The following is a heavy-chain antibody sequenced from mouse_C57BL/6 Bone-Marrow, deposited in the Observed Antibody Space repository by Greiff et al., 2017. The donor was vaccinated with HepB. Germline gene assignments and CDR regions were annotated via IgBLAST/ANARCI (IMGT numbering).Heavy chain of an antibody. CDR3: ARSSIYYYFDY. CDR2: IYPGDGDT. Sequence: QVQLQQSGAELVKPGASVKISCKASGYAFSSYWMNWVKQRPGKGLEWIGQIYPGDGDTNYNGKFKGKATLTADKSSSTAYMQLSSLTSEDSAVYFCARSSIYYYFDYWGQGTTLTVSS. CDR1: GYAFSSYW. V-gene: IGHV1-80*01. J-gene: IGHJ2*01. D-gene: IGHD1-1*01.